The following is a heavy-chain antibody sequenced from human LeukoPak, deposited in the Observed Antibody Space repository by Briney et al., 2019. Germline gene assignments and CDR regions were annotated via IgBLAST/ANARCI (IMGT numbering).Heavy chain of an antibody. D-gene: IGHD1-26*01. V-gene: IGHV4-39*01. Sequence: PSETLSLTCTVSGDSIATTTYYWAWIRQSPGRGLEWIANVFKSGNTYYSPSLKGRVTLSVDTSKNQFSLQLASVTASDTTVYYCARHPENTPGSGAYGYFDNWGQGTLVTVSS. CDR3: ARHPENTPGSGAYGYFDN. CDR1: GDSIATTTYY. CDR2: VFKSGNT. J-gene: IGHJ4*02.